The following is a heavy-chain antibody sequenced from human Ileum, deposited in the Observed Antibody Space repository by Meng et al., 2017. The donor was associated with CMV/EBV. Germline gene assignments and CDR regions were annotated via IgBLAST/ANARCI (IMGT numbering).Heavy chain of an antibody. CDR2: ISSSGSTI. CDR3: ARRRYQRVTMVRGVILSNWFDP. CDR1: GFTFSSYE. J-gene: IGHJ5*02. D-gene: IGHD3-10*01. V-gene: IGHV3-48*03. Sequence: GGSLRLSCAASGFTFSSYEMNWVRQAPGKGLEWVSYISSSGSTIYYADSVKGRFTISRDNAKNSLYLQMNSLRAEDTAVYYCARRRYQRVTMVRGVILSNWFDPWGQGTLVTGSS.